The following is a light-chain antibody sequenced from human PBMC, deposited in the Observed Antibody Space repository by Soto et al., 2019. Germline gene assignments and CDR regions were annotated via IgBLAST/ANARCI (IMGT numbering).Light chain of an antibody. CDR3: ATWDDSLNGWV. V-gene: IGLV1-44*01. CDR1: SSNIGSNS. Sequence: QAVVTQPLSASGTPGQRVSISCSGTSSNIGSNSVSWYQQVPGTAPKLLMYSNNQRPSGVPDRFSGSNSGTSASLGISGLQSEDEADYYCATWDDSLNGWVFGGGTKLTVL. J-gene: IGLJ3*02. CDR2: SNN.